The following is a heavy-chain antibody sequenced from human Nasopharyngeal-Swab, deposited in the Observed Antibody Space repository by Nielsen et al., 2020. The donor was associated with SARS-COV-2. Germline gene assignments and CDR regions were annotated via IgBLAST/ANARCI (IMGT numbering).Heavy chain of an antibody. D-gene: IGHD3-3*01. Sequence: ASVKVSCKASGYTFTGYYMHWVRQAPGQGLEWMGRINPHSGGTNYAQKFQGRVAMTRDTSVSTAYMELSSLRSDDTAVYYCARCRGFGVDIRRYGMDVWGQGTTVIVSS. J-gene: IGHJ6*02. CDR1: GYTFTGYY. V-gene: IGHV1-2*06. CDR2: INPHSGGT. CDR3: ARCRGFGVDIRRYGMDV.